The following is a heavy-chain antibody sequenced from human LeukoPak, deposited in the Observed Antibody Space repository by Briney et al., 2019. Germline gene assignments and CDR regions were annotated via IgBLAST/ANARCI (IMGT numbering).Heavy chain of an antibody. Sequence: GGSLRLSCAASGFIFTAYGMHWVRQAPGKGLEWVAVISYDGSNKYYADSVKGRFTISRDNSKNTLYLQMNSLRAEDTAVYYCAREEWYCSSTSCYRGTYYMDVWGKGTTVTVSS. CDR1: GFIFTAYG. V-gene: IGHV3-30*03. D-gene: IGHD2-2*02. CDR3: AREEWYCSSTSCYRGTYYMDV. CDR2: ISYDGSNK. J-gene: IGHJ6*03.